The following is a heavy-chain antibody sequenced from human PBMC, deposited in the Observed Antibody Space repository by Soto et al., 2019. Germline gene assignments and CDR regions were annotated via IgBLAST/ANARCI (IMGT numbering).Heavy chain of an antibody. V-gene: IGHV4-39*02. CDR2: VYFSGKT. D-gene: IGHD6-19*01. CDR1: GGAIASSSYY. J-gene: IGHJ4*02. Sequence: SETLSLTCAVSGGAIASSSYYWGWIRQSPGKGLEWIGSVYFSGKTYYNPSLNSRITILIDTSKNQFSLNVGSVTAADAAVYYCAKDKGPGPAVYYFDYWGQGTLVTVSS. CDR3: AKDKGPGPAVYYFDY.